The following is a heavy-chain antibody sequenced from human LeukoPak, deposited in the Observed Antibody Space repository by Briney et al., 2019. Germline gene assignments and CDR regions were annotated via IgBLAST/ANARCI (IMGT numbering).Heavy chain of an antibody. D-gene: IGHD3-10*01. J-gene: IGHJ3*01. Sequence: PGGSLRLSCAVSGFTFSSYWMSWVRQAPGKGLEWVSAISGSGGSTYYADSVKGRFTISRDNSKNTLYLQMNSLRAEDTAVYYCAKDVELAEARYYPVWGQGTMVTVSS. CDR3: AKDVELAEARYYPV. V-gene: IGHV3-23*01. CDR2: ISGSGGST. CDR1: GFTFSSYW.